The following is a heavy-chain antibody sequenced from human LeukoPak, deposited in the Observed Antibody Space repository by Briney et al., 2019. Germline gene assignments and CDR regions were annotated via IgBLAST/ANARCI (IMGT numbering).Heavy chain of an antibody. D-gene: IGHD3-3*01. CDR2: IRYDGSNK. CDR3: AKGPYDFWSGYYMSYCYYYMDV. CDR1: GFSFSTYT. J-gene: IGHJ6*03. V-gene: IGHV3-30*02. Sequence: GESLRLSCAASGFSFSTYTMNWVRRAPGKGLEWVAFIRYDGSNKYYADSVKGRFTISRDNSKNTLYLQMNSLRAEDTAVYYCAKGPYDFWSGYYMSYCYYYMDVWGKGTTVTVSS.